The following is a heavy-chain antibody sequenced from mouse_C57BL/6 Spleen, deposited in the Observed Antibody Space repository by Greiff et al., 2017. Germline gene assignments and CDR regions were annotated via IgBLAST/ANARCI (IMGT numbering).Heavy chain of an antibody. V-gene: IGHV1-7*01. CDR3: ARSDYVVYFDV. J-gene: IGHJ1*03. CDR2: INPSSGYT. D-gene: IGHD2-4*01. Sequence: QVQLQQSGAELAKPGASVKLSCKASGYTFTSYWMHWVKQRPGQGLEWIGYINPSSGYTKYNQKFKDKATLTADKSSSTAYMQLSILTYEDSAVYYCARSDYVVYFDVWGTGTTVTVSS. CDR1: GYTFTSYW.